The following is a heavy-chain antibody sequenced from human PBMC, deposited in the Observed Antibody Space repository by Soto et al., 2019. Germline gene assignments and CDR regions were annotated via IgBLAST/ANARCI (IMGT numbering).Heavy chain of an antibody. V-gene: IGHV1-69*06. CDR2: IIPIFGTA. CDR1: GGTFSSYA. CDR3: ARGVVVAAYYYYYGMDV. D-gene: IGHD2-15*01. J-gene: IGHJ6*02. Sequence: ASVKVSCKASGGTFSSYAISWVRQAPGQGLEWMGGIIPIFGTANYAQKFQGRVTITADKSSSTAYMELSSLRSEDTAVYYCARGVVVAAYYYYYGMDVWGQGTTVTVSS.